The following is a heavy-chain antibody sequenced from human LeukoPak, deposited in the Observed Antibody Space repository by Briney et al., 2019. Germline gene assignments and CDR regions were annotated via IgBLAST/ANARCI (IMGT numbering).Heavy chain of an antibody. CDR1: GFNFVNTW. V-gene: IGHV3-74*01. D-gene: IGHD6-19*01. Sequence: GGSLRLSCAASGFNFVNTWMHWVRQAPGKGLVWVSRINSDGSSTSYADSVKGRFTISRDNAKNTLYLQVNSLRAEDTAVYYCARAYSSGWHSDYWGQGTLVTVSS. J-gene: IGHJ4*02. CDR3: ARAYSSGWHSDY. CDR2: INSDGSST.